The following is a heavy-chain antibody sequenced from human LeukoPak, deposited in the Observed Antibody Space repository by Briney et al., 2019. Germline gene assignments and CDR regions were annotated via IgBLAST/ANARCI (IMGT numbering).Heavy chain of an antibody. J-gene: IGHJ4*02. CDR2: INPNSGGT. CDR1: GYTFTGYY. Sequence: GASVKVSCKASGYTFTGYYMHWVRQAPGQGLEGMGWINPNSGGTNYAQKFQGRVTMTRDTSISTAYMELSRLRSDDTAVYYCAALGYCSGGSCPPFDYWGQGTLVTVSS. D-gene: IGHD2-15*01. CDR3: AALGYCSGGSCPPFDY. V-gene: IGHV1-2*02.